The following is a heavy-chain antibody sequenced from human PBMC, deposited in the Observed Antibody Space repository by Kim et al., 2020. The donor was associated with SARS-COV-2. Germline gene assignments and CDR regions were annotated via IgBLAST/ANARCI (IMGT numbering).Heavy chain of an antibody. CDR3: ARRCTGSSSCHIIGAFDI. CDR2: IYPGNSQT. J-gene: IGHJ3*02. CDR1: GYSFTSYW. V-gene: IGHV5-51*01. Sequence: GESLKISCKGSGYSFTSYWIGWVRQMPGKGLEWMGIIYPGNSQTRYSPSSQGQVTISADKSISTAYLQWSSLKASDTAIYYCARRCTGSSSCHIIGAFDIWGQGTMVIVSS. D-gene: IGHD2-15*01.